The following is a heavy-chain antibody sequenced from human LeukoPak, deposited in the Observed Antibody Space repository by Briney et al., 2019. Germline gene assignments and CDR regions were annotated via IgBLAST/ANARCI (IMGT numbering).Heavy chain of an antibody. CDR1: GFTFSTYA. V-gene: IGHV3-23*01. CDR3: AKDRITDGKYSIDF. Sequence: GGSLRLSCAASGFTFSTYAMNWVRQAPGKGLEWVSVIVGNGGGIHYADSVKGRFTISRDNSKNTLYLQMNSLRAEDTAVYYCAKDRITDGKYSIDFWGQGTLVTVSS. J-gene: IGHJ4*02. CDR2: IVGNGGGI. D-gene: IGHD2-8*02.